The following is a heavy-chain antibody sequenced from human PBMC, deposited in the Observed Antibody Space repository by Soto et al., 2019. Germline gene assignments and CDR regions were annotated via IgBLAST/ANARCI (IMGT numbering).Heavy chain of an antibody. J-gene: IGHJ4*02. Sequence: QVQLVQSGAEVKKPGSSVKVSCKASGGSFNGYAVSWVRQAPGRGLEWMGGLTPISGAATYAKKFQGRVSITTDGTTTTAYLDLTSLTSEYTAIYFCARHRLFYDSGSHSYVPYYFENWGQGTLVSVSS. CDR3: ARHRLFYDSGSHSYVPYYFEN. V-gene: IGHV1-69*01. D-gene: IGHD1-26*01. CDR2: LTPISGAA. CDR1: GGSFNGYA.